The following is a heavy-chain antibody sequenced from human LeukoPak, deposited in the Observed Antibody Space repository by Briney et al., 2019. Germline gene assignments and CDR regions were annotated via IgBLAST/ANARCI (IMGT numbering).Heavy chain of an antibody. CDR1: GFTFSSSA. CDR3: AKDRDIVVVPAATDYYFDY. J-gene: IGHJ4*02. D-gene: IGHD2-2*01. CDR2: ISGSGDST. Sequence: GGSLRLSCAASGFTFSSSAMSWVRQAPGKGLEWVSAISGSGDSTYYADSVKGRFTISRDNSKNTLYLQMNSLRAEDTAIYYCAKDRDIVVVPAATDYYFDYWRQGTLVTVSS. V-gene: IGHV3-23*01.